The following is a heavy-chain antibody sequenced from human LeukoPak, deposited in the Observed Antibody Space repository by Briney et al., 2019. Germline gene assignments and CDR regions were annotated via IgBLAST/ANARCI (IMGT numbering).Heavy chain of an antibody. D-gene: IGHD6-13*01. V-gene: IGHV4-34*01. J-gene: IGHJ4*02. Sequence: SETLSLTCAVYGGSFSGYYWSWIRQPPGKGLEWIGEINRSGSTNYNPSLKSRVTISVDTSKNQFSLKLSSVTAADTAVYYCARGPAAGYYFDYWGQGTLVTVSS. CDR3: ARGPAAGYYFDY. CDR1: GGSFSGYY. CDR2: INRSGST.